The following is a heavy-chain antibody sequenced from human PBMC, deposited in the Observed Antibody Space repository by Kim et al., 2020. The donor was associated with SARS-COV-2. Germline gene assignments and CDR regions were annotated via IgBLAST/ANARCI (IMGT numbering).Heavy chain of an antibody. CDR1: GFTFSDYG. D-gene: IGHD3-9*01. Sequence: LSLTREASGFTFSDYGMSWVRQAPGKGLEWVSVISDSGADRNYASSVKGRFTISRDNSKNTLYLQMSSLRDEDTAVYYCAKRLASSTPNFDYWGQGTLVTVTS. CDR2: ISDSGADR. J-gene: IGHJ4*02. CDR3: AKRLASSTPNFDY. V-gene: IGHV3-23*01.